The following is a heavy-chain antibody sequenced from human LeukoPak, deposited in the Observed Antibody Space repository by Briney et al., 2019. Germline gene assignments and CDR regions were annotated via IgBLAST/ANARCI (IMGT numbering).Heavy chain of an antibody. CDR2: INHSGST. D-gene: IGHD3-10*01. J-gene: IGHJ4*02. CDR3: ARDGYGSGSSPTFDY. V-gene: IGHV4-34*01. CDR1: GGSISSYY. Sequence: SETLSLTCTVSGGSISSYYWSWIRQPPGKGLEWIGEINHSGSTNYNPSLKSRVTISVDTSKNQFSLKLSSVTAADTAVYYCARDGYGSGSSPTFDYWGQGTLVTVSS.